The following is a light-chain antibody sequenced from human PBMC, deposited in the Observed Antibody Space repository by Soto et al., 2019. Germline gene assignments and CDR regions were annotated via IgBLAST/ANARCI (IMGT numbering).Light chain of an antibody. J-gene: IGLJ1*01. CDR3: KSYAGSNTYV. V-gene: IGLV2-8*01. Sequence: QSVLAQPASVSGSPGQSITISCTGTSDDVGAYNSVSWYQHHPGKAPRLIIYEVVQRPSGVPDRFSGSKSGNTASLTVSGLQAADEADYFCKSYAGSNTYVFGSGTKVTVL. CDR2: EVV. CDR1: SDDVGAYNS.